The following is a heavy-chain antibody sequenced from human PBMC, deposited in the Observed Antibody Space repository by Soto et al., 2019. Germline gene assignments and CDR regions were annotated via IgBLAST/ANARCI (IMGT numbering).Heavy chain of an antibody. CDR2: INHSVST. V-gene: IGHV4-34*01. Sequence: ASETMPTTCAVCGGSFSGYYWSWIRQPPGRGPEWSGEINHSVSTNYNPSLKSRVTISVDTSKNQFSLKLSSVTAADTAVYYCARGPITIVGVVIPYYYGMDLWGQGSTVTVSS. CDR1: GGSFSGYY. D-gene: IGHD3-3*01. J-gene: IGHJ6*02. CDR3: ARGPITIVGVVIPYYYGMDL.